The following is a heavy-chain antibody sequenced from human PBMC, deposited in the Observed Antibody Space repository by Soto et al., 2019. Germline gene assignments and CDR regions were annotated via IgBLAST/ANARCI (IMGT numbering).Heavy chain of an antibody. CDR1: GGTFSSYA. CDR2: IIPIFGTA. V-gene: IGHV1-69*01. Sequence: QVQLVQSGAEVKKPGSSVKVSCKASGGTFSSYAISWVRQAPGQGLEWMGGIIPIFGTANYAQKFQGRVTINADESTSTAYMELRSLRSEDTAVYYCARAPRGTIFGVVIPYYYYGMDVWGQGTTVTVSS. J-gene: IGHJ6*02. D-gene: IGHD3-3*01. CDR3: ARAPRGTIFGVVIPYYYYGMDV.